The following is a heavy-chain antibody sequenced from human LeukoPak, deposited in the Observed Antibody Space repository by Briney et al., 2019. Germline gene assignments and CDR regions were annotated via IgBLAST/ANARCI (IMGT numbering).Heavy chain of an antibody. CDR3: ARDRGTSAAGGAKGRFDN. J-gene: IGHJ4*02. Sequence: GRSLRLSCAASGFTFSHYGMHWARQAPGKGLEWVAVIWYDGSNKYYADSVKGRFTISRDNSMNTLYLHMNSLRAEDTAVYYCARDRGTSAAGGAKGRFDNWGQGTPVTVSS. V-gene: IGHV3-33*01. D-gene: IGHD6-13*01. CDR1: GFTFSHYG. CDR2: IWYDGSNK.